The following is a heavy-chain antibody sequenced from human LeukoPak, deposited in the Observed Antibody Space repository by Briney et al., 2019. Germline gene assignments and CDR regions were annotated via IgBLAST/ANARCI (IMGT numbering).Heavy chain of an antibody. CDR2: IIPIFGTA. CDR1: GGTFSSYA. J-gene: IGHJ6*03. Sequence: SVKVSCKASGGTFSSYAISWVRQAPGQGLEWMGGIIPIFGTANYAQKFQGRVTITADESTSTAYMELSSLRSEDTAVYYCASGFLPIFGRVTYMDVWGKGTTVTVSS. V-gene: IGHV1-69*01. D-gene: IGHD3-3*01. CDR3: ASGFLPIFGRVTYMDV.